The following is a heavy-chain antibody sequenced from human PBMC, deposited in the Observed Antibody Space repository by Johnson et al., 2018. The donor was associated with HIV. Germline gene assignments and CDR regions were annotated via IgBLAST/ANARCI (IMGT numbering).Heavy chain of an antibody. Sequence: VQLVESGGGLVQPGGSLRLSCAASGFTFINYAMSWVRQAPGKGLEWVSSIGGSGTNTYYADSVTGRFTISRDNSKNTLYLQMHSLTAEDTAIYSCAKAPLVGPAATLVAFDSWGQGTMVTVSS. J-gene: IGHJ3*02. CDR1: GFTFINYA. V-gene: IGHV3-23*04. CDR2: IGGSGTNT. D-gene: IGHD2-2*01. CDR3: AKAPLVGPAATLVAFDS.